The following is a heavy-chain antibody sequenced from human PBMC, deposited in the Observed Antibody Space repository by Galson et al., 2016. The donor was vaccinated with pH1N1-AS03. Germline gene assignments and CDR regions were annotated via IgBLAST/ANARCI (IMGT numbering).Heavy chain of an antibody. Sequence: ETLSPTCTVSGDFISGYYWSWIRQSPETGLEWIAYIYDGRSISYKHSLRRRLTRSVDTSKNQLSLNLTSVTAADTAVYFCARVGRLDGYIFDKWGQGTRVTGSS. D-gene: IGHD5-24*01. CDR1: GDFISGYY. J-gene: IGHJ4*02. CDR3: ARVGRLDGYIFDK. V-gene: IGHV4-59*01. CDR2: IYDGRSI.